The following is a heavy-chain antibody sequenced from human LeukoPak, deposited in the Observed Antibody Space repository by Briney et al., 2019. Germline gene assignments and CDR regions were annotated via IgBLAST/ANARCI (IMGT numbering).Heavy chain of an antibody. CDR3: ARDYYGSGSYFSPNYYYYGMDV. Sequence: GGSLRLSCAAAGFTFSSYSMNSVRQAPGKGPECVSYIRSSSSYIYYADSVKGRFTISRDNAKNSLYLQMNSLRAEDTAVYYCARDYYGSGSYFSPNYYYYGMDVWGQGTTVTVSS. V-gene: IGHV3-21*01. J-gene: IGHJ6*02. CDR2: IRSSSSYI. CDR1: GFTFSSYS. D-gene: IGHD3-10*01.